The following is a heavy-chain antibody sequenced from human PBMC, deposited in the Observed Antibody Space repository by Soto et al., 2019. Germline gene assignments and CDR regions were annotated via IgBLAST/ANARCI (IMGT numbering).Heavy chain of an antibody. CDR2: ISYDGSEK. D-gene: IGHD3-22*01. J-gene: IGHJ3*02. CDR3: AKDWRDNYDSDASDT. V-gene: IGHV3-30*18. Sequence: GGSLRLSCAVSRFPFSTYGMHWVRQAPGKGLEWVAVISYDGSEKYYADSVKGRFIMTRDNSKSTLYLQMDSLRTEDTAVYFCAKDWRDNYDSDASDTWGQGTMVTVSS. CDR1: RFPFSTYG.